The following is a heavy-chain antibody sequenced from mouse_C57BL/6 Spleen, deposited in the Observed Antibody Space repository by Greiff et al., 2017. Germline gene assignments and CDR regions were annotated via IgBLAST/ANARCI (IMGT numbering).Heavy chain of an antibody. CDR1: GYSITSDY. Sequence: VQLKQSGPGLAKPSQTLSLTCSVTGYSITSDYWNWIRKFPGNKLEYMGYISYSGSTYYNPSLKSRISITRDTSKNQYYLQLNSVTTEDTATYYCARSYGSPYWYFDVWGTGTTVTVSS. CDR2: ISYSGST. CDR3: ARSYGSPYWYFDV. J-gene: IGHJ1*03. D-gene: IGHD1-1*01. V-gene: IGHV3-8*01.